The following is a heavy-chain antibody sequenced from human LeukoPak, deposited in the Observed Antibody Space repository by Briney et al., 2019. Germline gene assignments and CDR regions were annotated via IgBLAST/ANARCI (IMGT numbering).Heavy chain of an antibody. CDR2: IYTSGST. V-gene: IGHV4-4*07. D-gene: IGHD4-23*01. CDR3: ATLTGGDDAFDI. CDR1: GNSFGDYY. Sequence: SETLSLTCTVSGNSFGDYYWSWIRQPAGKGLEWIGRIYTSGSTTYNPSLKSRVTMSVLTSKNRFSLKLSSVTAADTAVYYCATLTGGDDAFDIWGQGTMVTVSS. J-gene: IGHJ3*02.